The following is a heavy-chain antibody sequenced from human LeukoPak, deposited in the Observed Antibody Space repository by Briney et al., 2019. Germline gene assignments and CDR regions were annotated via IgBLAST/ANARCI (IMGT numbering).Heavy chain of an antibody. D-gene: IGHD3/OR15-3a*01. CDR2: INPSGGST. CDR3: ARFYPDFWTSTAFDI. CDR1: GYTFTSYY. J-gene: IGHJ3*02. Sequence: ASVKVSCKASGYTFTSYYMHWVRQAPGQGLEWMGIINPSGGSTSYAQKFQGRVTMTRDTSTSTVYMELSSLRSEDTAVYYCARFYPDFWTSTAFDIWGQGTMVTVSS. V-gene: IGHV1-46*01.